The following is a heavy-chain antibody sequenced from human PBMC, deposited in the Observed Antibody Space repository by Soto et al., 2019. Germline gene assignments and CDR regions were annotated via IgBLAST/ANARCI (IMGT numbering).Heavy chain of an antibody. CDR2: ISSNGGST. Sequence: TGGSLRLSCSASGFTFSSYAMHWVRQAPGKGLEYVSAISSNGGSTYYADSVKGRFAISRDNSKNTLYLQMSSLRAEDTAVYYCVKDGYSSGWYVDFDYWGQGTLVTVSS. D-gene: IGHD6-19*01. CDR1: GFTFSSYA. J-gene: IGHJ4*02. V-gene: IGHV3-64D*06. CDR3: VKDGYSSGWYVDFDY.